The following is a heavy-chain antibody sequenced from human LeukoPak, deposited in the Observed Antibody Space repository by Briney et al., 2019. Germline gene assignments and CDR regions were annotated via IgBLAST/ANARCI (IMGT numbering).Heavy chain of an antibody. CDR3: AKSGPRDSSGYYGPGEDY. CDR1: GFTFSSYA. Sequence: GGSLRLSCAASGFTFSSYAMSWVRQAPGKGLEWVSAISGSGGSTYYADSVKGRFTISRDNSKNTLYLQMNSLRAEDTAVYYCAKSGPRDSSGYYGPGEDYWGQGTLVTVSS. J-gene: IGHJ4*02. D-gene: IGHD3-22*01. V-gene: IGHV3-23*01. CDR2: ISGSGGST.